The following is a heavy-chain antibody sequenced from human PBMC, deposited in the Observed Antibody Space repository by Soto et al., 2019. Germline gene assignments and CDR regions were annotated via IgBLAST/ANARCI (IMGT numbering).Heavy chain of an antibody. CDR1: GFTFRSYS. D-gene: IGHD3-22*01. J-gene: IGHJ2*01. V-gene: IGHV3-21*01. Sequence: EVQLVESGGGLVKPGGALRLSCAASGFTFRSYSMNWVRQAPGKGLEWVSSISSSSSYIYYADSVKGRFTISRDNAKNSMYLQMNSLRAEDTAVYYCARGYYDSSPHWYFDLWGRGTLVTVSS. CDR2: ISSSSSYI. CDR3: ARGYYDSSPHWYFDL.